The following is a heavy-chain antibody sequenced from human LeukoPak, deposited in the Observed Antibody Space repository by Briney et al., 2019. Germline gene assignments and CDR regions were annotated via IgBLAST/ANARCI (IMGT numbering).Heavy chain of an antibody. CDR2: IHPNSGGT. CDR3: AKQESGYSH. V-gene: IGHV1-2*02. CDR1: GYIXTDFY. D-gene: IGHD3-3*01. Sequence: GASVKVSCKTSGYIXTDFYLHWVRQAPGQGLEWMGWIHPNSGGTIYAQKFQGRVTMTSDTSISTAYMELTRLTSDDTAIYYCAKQESGYSHWGQGSLVAVSS. J-gene: IGHJ4*02.